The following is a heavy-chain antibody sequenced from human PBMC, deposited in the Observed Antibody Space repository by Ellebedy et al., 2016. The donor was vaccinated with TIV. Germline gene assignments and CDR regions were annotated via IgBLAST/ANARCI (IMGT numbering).Heavy chain of an antibody. D-gene: IGHD5-12*01. CDR3: ARWRGYIYIGYDPCY. CDR2: ISSSSSAM. Sequence: GESLKISCAASGFTFSSYSINWVRQAPGKGLEWVSYISSSSSAMYYADSVKGRFTISRDNSKNTLYLQMNSLRAEDTAVYYCARWRGYIYIGYDPCYWGQGTLVTVSS. CDR1: GFTFSSYS. J-gene: IGHJ4*02. V-gene: IGHV3-48*01.